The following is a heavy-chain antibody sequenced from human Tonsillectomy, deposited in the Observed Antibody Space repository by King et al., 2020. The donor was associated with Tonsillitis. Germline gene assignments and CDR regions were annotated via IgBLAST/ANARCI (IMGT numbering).Heavy chain of an antibody. CDR1: GASISNGDYY. CDR2: ISYSGST. CDR3: ASYAYTFWTSIG. V-gene: IGHV4-31*03. Sequence: VQLQESGPGLVKPSQTLSLTCTVSGASISNGDYYWSWIRQHPGKGLEWIGYISYSGSTYYDPSLQSRVTMSVNPPKNQFSLKLSRVAAADSAVYYCASYAYTFWTSIGWGQGTLVTVSS. J-gene: IGHJ4*02. D-gene: IGHD3/OR15-3a*01.